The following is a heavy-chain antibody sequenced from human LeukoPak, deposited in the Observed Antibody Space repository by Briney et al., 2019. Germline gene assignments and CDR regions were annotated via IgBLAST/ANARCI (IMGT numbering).Heavy chain of an antibody. J-gene: IGHJ4*02. CDR2: ISGSGGST. Sequence: GGSLRLSCAASGFTFSSYAMSWVRQVPGKGLEWVSVISGSGGSTYYADSVKGRFTISRDNSKNTLYLQMNSLRAEDTAVYYCAKWLQFELDYWGQGTLVTVSS. D-gene: IGHD5-24*01. V-gene: IGHV3-23*01. CDR1: GFTFSSYA. CDR3: AKWLQFELDY.